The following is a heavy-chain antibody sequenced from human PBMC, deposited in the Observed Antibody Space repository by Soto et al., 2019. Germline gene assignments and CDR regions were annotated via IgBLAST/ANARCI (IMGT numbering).Heavy chain of an antibody. Sequence: QVQLVQSGAEVKKPGSSVKVSCKASGGTFSSYAISWVRQAPGQGLEWMGGIIPIFGTANYAQKFQGRVTITADKSTSTAYMELSSVRSEDTAVYYGARGPMVVVPAATAGFDYCGQGTLVTVAS. CDR1: GGTFSSYA. D-gene: IGHD2-2*01. J-gene: IGHJ4*02. CDR3: ARGPMVVVPAATAGFDY. V-gene: IGHV1-69*06. CDR2: IIPIFGTA.